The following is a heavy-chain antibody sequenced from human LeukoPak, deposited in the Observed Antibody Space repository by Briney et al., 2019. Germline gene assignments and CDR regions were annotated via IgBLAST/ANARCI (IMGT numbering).Heavy chain of an antibody. V-gene: IGHV4-59*01. J-gene: IGHJ4*02. Sequence: SETLSLTCTVSGGSISSYYWSWIRQPPGKGLEWIGYIYYSGSTNYNPSLKSRVTISVYTSKNQFSLKLSSVTAADTAVYYCARNSGSSFDYWGQGTLVTVSS. D-gene: IGHD1-26*01. CDR3: ARNSGSSFDY. CDR2: IYYSGST. CDR1: GGSISSYY.